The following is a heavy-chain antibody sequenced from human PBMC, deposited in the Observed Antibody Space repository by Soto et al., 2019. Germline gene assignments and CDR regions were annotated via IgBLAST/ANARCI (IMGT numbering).Heavy chain of an antibody. J-gene: IGHJ3*02. Sequence: SETLSLTCTVSGGSISTYYWSWMRQPPGKGLEWIGYIYHSGSTNSNPSLKSRVTISEDTSKNQLSLKLSSVTAADTAVYYCARDAGGRGNGAFDIWGQGTMVTVSS. CDR2: IYHSGST. CDR3: ARDAGGRGNGAFDI. D-gene: IGHD3-16*01. V-gene: IGHV4-59*01. CDR1: GGSISTYY.